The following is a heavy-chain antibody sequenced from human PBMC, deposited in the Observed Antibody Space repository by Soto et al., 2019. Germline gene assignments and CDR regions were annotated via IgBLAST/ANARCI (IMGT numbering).Heavy chain of an antibody. Sequence: SVKVSCKASGGTFSSYAISWVRQAPGQGLEWMGGIIPIFGTANYAQKFRGRVTITADESTSTAYMELSSLRSEDTAVYYCASDPPRSGSYYTYFDYWSQGTLVTVSS. J-gene: IGHJ4*02. CDR3: ASDPPRSGSYYTYFDY. V-gene: IGHV1-69*13. CDR2: IIPIFGTA. D-gene: IGHD3-10*01. CDR1: GGTFSSYA.